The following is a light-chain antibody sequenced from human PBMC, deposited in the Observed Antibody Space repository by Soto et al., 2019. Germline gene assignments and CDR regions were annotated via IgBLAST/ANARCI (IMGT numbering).Light chain of an antibody. CDR3: MQGTHWPPN. J-gene: IGKJ3*01. CDR2: KVS. CDR1: QSLLYSDGNTY. V-gene: IGKV2-30*01. Sequence: DVVMTQSPLSLPVTLGQPASISCRSSQSLLYSDGNTYLSWFQQRPGQSPRRLIYKVSNRDSGVPDKFSGSGSSTDFTLKISRVEAEDVGVYYCMQGTHWPPNFGPGTKVEIK.